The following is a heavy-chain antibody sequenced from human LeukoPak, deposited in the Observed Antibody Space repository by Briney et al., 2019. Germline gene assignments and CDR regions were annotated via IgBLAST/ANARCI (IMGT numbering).Heavy chain of an antibody. V-gene: IGHV4-38-2*02. D-gene: IGHD2-2*01. Sequence: PSETLSLTCTVSGYSTSSGYYWGWIRQPPGKGLEWIGSIYHNGSTYYNPSLKSRVTISVDTSKNQFSLKLSSVTAADTAVYYCAREIYGMGYCSSTSCQPNFSDHSRTYYYYMDVWGKGTTVTVSS. CDR2: IYHNGST. CDR3: AREIYGMGYCSSTSCQPNFSDHSRTYYYYMDV. CDR1: GYSTSSGYY. J-gene: IGHJ6*03.